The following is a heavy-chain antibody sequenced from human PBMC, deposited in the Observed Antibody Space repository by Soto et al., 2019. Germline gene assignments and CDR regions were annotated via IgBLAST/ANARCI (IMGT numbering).Heavy chain of an antibody. D-gene: IGHD5-18*01. CDR3: AKLGLTPTAMVKTEPYYYGMDV. CDR2: ISYDGSNK. Sequence: VGSLRLSCAASGFTFSSYGMHWVRQAPGKGLEWVAVISYDGSNKYYADSVKGRFTISRDNSKNTLYLQMNSLRAEDTAVYYCAKLGLTPTAMVKTEPYYYGMDVWGQGTTVTVSS. J-gene: IGHJ6*02. V-gene: IGHV3-30*18. CDR1: GFTFSSYG.